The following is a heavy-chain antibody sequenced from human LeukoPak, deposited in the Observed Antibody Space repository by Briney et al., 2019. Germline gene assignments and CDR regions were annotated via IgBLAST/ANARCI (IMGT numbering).Heavy chain of an antibody. D-gene: IGHD3-22*01. J-gene: IGHJ3*02. CDR1: GFTFSSYS. Sequence: GGSLRLSCAASGFTFSSYSMNWVRQAPGKGLEWVSSISSSSSYIYYADSVKGRFTISRDNAKNSLYLQMNSLRAEDTAVYYCARDYDDYDLHLLAFDIWGQGTMVTVSS. CDR3: ARDYDDYDLHLLAFDI. V-gene: IGHV3-21*01. CDR2: ISSSSSYI.